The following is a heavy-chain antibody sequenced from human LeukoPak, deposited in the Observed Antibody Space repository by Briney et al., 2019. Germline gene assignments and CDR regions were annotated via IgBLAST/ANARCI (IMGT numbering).Heavy chain of an antibody. J-gene: IGHJ5*02. CDR2: IDPSDSYT. Sequence: GESLQISCKGSGYSFTSYWISWVRQMPGKGLEWMGRIDPSDSYTNYSPSFQGHVTISANKSISTAYQQWSSLKASDTAMYYCARRVGATGWFDPWGQGTLVTVSS. CDR3: ARRVGATGWFDP. V-gene: IGHV5-10-1*01. CDR1: GYSFTSYW. D-gene: IGHD1-26*01.